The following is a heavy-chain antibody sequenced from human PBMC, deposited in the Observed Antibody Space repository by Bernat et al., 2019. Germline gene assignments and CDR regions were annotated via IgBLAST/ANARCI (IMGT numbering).Heavy chain of an antibody. V-gene: IGHV3-33*01. CDR3: ARDGETYGSGSRPYYYYYGMDV. CDR2: IWYDGSNK. Sequence: QVQLVESGGGVVQPGRSLRLSCAASGFTFSSYGMHWVRQAPGKGLEWVAAIWYDGSNKYYAESVKYRVTISRDNSKNTLLLKMNSMRAEDTAVYYCARDGETYGSGSRPYYYYYGMDVWGQGTTVTVSS. D-gene: IGHD3-10*01. J-gene: IGHJ6*02. CDR1: GFTFSSYG.